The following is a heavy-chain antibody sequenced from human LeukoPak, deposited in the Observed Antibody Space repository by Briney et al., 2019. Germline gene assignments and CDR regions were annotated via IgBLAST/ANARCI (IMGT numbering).Heavy chain of an antibody. D-gene: IGHD3-9*01. V-gene: IGHV3-7*01. J-gene: IGHJ6*03. CDR3: ARDPRLRYFDWSPTPYYYYYMDV. Sequence: GGSLRLSCAASGFTFSNYWMSWVRQAPGKGLEWVANIKQDGSEKYYVDSVKGRFTISRDNAKNSLYLQMNSLRAEDTAVYYCARDPRLRYFDWSPTPYYYYYMDVWGKGTTVTISS. CDR1: GFTFSNYW. CDR2: IKQDGSEK.